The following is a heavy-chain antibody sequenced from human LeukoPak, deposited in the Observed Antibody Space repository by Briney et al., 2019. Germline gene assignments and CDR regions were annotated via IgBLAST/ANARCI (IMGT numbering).Heavy chain of an antibody. CDR2: IKQDGSEK. CDR3: AKGTAAGPPPSAFDI. V-gene: IGHV3-7*01. D-gene: IGHD6-13*01. Sequence: GGSLRLSCAASGFTFSSYWMSWVRQAPGKGLEWVANIKQDGSEKYYVDSVKGRFTISRDNAKNSLYLQMNSLRAEDTAVYYCAKGTAAGPPPSAFDIWGQGTMVTVSS. J-gene: IGHJ3*02. CDR1: GFTFSSYW.